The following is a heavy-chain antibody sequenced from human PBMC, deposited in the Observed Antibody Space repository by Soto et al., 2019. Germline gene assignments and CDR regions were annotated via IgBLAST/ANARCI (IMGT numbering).Heavy chain of an antibody. J-gene: IGHJ6*02. CDR3: ARLVRETYGSGSYYNEGPTAYGMDV. V-gene: IGHV4-39*01. Sequence: SETLSLTCTVSGCSIRSSSYYWGLIREPPGKGLEWIGSIYYSGSTYYNPSLKSRATISVDTSKNQFSLKLSSVTAADTAVYYCARLVRETYGSGSYYNEGPTAYGMDVWGQGTTVT. CDR2: IYYSGST. CDR1: GCSIRSSSYY. D-gene: IGHD3-10*01.